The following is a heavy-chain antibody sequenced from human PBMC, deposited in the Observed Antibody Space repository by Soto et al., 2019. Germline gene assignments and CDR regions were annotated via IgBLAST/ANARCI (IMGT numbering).Heavy chain of an antibody. D-gene: IGHD3-9*01. CDR1: GFTFSSYW. Sequence: GGSLRLSCAASGFTFSSYWMHWVRQAPGKGLVWVSRINSDGSSTSYADSVKGRFTISRDNAKNTLYLQMNSLRAEDTAVYHCAREAFDWLLWPGAFDIWGQGTMVTVSS. CDR3: AREAFDWLLWPGAFDI. J-gene: IGHJ3*02. V-gene: IGHV3-74*01. CDR2: INSDGSST.